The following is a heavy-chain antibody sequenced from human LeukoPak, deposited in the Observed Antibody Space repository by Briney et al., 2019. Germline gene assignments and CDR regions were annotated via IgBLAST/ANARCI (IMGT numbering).Heavy chain of an antibody. Sequence: GGSLRLSCAASGFTFSNAWMSWVRQAPGKGLEWVSAISGSGGSTYYADSVKGRFTISRDNSKNTLYLQMNSLRAEDTAVYYCAKDPTYTMGFDYWGQGTLVTVSS. CDR2: ISGSGGST. CDR3: AKDPTYTMGFDY. V-gene: IGHV3-23*01. CDR1: GFTFSNAW. D-gene: IGHD3-10*01. J-gene: IGHJ4*02.